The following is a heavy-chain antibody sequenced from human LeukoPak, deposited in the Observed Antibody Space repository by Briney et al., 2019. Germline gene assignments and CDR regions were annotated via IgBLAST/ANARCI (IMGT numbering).Heavy chain of an antibody. Sequence: SVKVSCTASGYTFTSYGISWVRQAPGQGLEWMGGIIPIFGTANYAQKFQGRVTITADESTSTAYMELSSLRSEDTAVYYCARDSDSYYGSGSYYPADYYYGMDVWGQGTTVTVPS. CDR3: ARDSDSYYGSGSYYPADYYYGMDV. J-gene: IGHJ6*02. D-gene: IGHD3-10*01. V-gene: IGHV1-69*13. CDR1: GYTFTSYG. CDR2: IIPIFGTA.